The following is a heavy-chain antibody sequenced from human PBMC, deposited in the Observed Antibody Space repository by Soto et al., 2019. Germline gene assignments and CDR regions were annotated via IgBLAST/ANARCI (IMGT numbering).Heavy chain of an antibody. D-gene: IGHD2-2*01. CDR1: GYTFTSYY. J-gene: IGHJ4*02. CDR3: XXEGPPSLN. CDR2: ISGYNGNT. Sequence: QVQLVQSGAEVKKPGASVKVSCKASGYTFTSYYISWVRQAPGQGLEWMGWISGYNGNTNYAQKLQGRVTMTTDTXXXXXXXXXXXXXXXXXXXXXXXXEGPPSLNWGQGTLVTV. V-gene: IGHV1-18*01.